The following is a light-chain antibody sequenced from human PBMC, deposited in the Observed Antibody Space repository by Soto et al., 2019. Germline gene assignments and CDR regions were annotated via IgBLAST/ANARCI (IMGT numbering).Light chain of an antibody. CDR2: KAS. V-gene: IGKV1-5*03. Sequence: DIQMTQSPSTLSGSVGDRVTITCRASQTISSWLAWYQQKPGKAPKLLIYKASSLESGVPSRFSGSESGTEFTLTISSLQPDDFATYYCQQYNNFWTFGQGTKVDIK. CDR1: QTISSW. J-gene: IGKJ1*01. CDR3: QQYNNFWT.